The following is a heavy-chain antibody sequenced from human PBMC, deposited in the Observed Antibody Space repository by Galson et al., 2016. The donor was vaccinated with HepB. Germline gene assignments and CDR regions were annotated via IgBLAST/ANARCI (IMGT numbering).Heavy chain of an antibody. V-gene: IGHV4-34*01. D-gene: IGHD1-26*01. CDR3: ARHNLGAAFVQF. J-gene: IGHJ4*02. CDR1: SESFTHDY. Sequence: TLSLTCAVYSESFTHDYWSWIRQPPGKGLEWIGEINHSGSTNYNPSLKSRVTISIDTSKNHFSLNLTSVTAEDTALYYCARHNLGAAFVQFWGPGTLVTVSS. CDR2: INHSGST.